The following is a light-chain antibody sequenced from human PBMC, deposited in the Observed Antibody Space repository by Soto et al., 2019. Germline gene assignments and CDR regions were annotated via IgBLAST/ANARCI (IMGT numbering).Light chain of an antibody. V-gene: IGKV1D-13*01. CDR2: DAS. CDR1: QGISSA. CDR3: QQFNNYPPLIT. Sequence: AIQLTQSPSSLSASVGDRVTITCRASQGISSALAWYQQKPGKAPKLLIYDASSLESGDPSRFSGSGSGTDFTLTIGSLQPEDFATYYCQQFNNYPPLITFGRGTRLEIK. J-gene: IGKJ5*01.